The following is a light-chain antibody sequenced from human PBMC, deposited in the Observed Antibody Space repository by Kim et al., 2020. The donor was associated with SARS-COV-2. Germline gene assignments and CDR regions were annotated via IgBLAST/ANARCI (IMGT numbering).Light chain of an antibody. V-gene: IGKV1-39*01. CDR1: QSISSY. CDR3: QQSYSLYS. CDR2: AAS. Sequence: DIQMTQSPSSLSASVGDRVTITCRASQSISSYLNWYQQKPGKAPKLLIYAASSLQSGVPSRFSGSGSGTDFTLTISSLQPEDFATYSCQQSYSLYSFGQGTKLEI. J-gene: IGKJ2*03.